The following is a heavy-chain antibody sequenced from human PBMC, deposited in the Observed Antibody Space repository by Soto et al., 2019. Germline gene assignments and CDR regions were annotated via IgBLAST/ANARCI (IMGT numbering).Heavy chain of an antibody. CDR3: ASALVDVVVVAASNY. Sequence: QVQLVESGGGVVQPGRSLRLSCAASGFTFSSYAMHWVRQAPGKGLEWVAVISYDGSNKYYADSVKGRFTISRDNSKNTLYLQMNSLRAEDTAVYYCASALVDVVVVAASNYWGQGTLVTVSS. V-gene: IGHV3-30-3*01. J-gene: IGHJ4*02. D-gene: IGHD2-15*01. CDR1: GFTFSSYA. CDR2: ISYDGSNK.